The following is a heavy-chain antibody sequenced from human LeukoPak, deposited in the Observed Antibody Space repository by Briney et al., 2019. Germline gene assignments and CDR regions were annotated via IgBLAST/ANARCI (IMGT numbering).Heavy chain of an antibody. V-gene: IGHV1-69-2*01. CDR3: ATAQWLSMTYFAL. Sequence: ASVKVSCKVSGYTFTDYNMHWVQQAPGKGLEWMGRFDPEHSETIYAEKFQGRVTMTADTSTDTAYMELSSLRSEDTAVYYCATAQWLSMTYFALWGQGTLVTVSS. J-gene: IGHJ4*02. CDR1: GYTFTDYN. D-gene: IGHD6-19*01. CDR2: FDPEHSET.